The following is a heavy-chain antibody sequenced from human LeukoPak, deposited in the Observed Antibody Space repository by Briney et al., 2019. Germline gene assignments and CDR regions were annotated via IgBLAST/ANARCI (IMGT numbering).Heavy chain of an antibody. Sequence: PGGSLRLSCAASGFTFSSYSMNWVRQASGKGLEWVSSISSSSSYIYYADSVKGRFTISRDNAKNSLYVQMNSLRAEDTAVYYCATGKAFDFWSGYRTEAYFDYWGQGTLVTVSS. CDR1: GFTFSSYS. V-gene: IGHV3-21*01. CDR3: ATGKAFDFWSGYRTEAYFDY. CDR2: ISSSSSYI. D-gene: IGHD3-3*01. J-gene: IGHJ4*02.